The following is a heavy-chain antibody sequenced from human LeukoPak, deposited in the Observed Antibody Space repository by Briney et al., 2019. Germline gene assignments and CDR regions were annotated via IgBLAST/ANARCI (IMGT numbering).Heavy chain of an antibody. CDR3: ARARDSSSSYYFDY. CDR2: IYPGDSDT. CDR1: GHTFTSHW. V-gene: IGHV5-51*01. J-gene: IGHJ4*02. D-gene: IGHD3-22*01. Sequence: GESLKISCKASGHTFTSHWIGWVRQMPGKGLEWMGIIYPGDSDTRYSPSFQGQVTISADKSISTAYLQWSSLKASDTAMYYCARARDSSSSYYFDYWGQGTLVTVSS.